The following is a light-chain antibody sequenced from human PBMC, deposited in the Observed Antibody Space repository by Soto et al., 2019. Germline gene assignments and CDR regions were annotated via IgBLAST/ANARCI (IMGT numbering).Light chain of an antibody. CDR3: AACDASLSGYV. CDR1: SSNIGSDT. CDR2: GNT. J-gene: IGLJ1*01. Sequence: QSVLTQPPSASGTPGQRVTISCSGSSSNIGSDTVNWYQQLPGTAPRLVIYGNTQRPSGVPDRFSGSKSGTSASLAISGLRSEDEAAYYCAACDASLSGYVFGTGTKAT. V-gene: IGLV1-44*01.